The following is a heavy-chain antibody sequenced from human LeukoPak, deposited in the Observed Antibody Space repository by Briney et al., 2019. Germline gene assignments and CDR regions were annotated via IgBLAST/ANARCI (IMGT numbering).Heavy chain of an antibody. CDR2: ISSSGSTI. Sequence: GGSLRLSCAASGFTFSSYSMTWVRQAPGKGLEWVSYISSSGSTIYYADSVKGRFTISRDNAKNSLYLQMNSLRAEDTAVYYCARDLSRRLIDYWGQGTLVTVSS. J-gene: IGHJ4*02. CDR1: GFTFSSYS. D-gene: IGHD2-2*01. V-gene: IGHV3-48*04. CDR3: ARDLSRRLIDY.